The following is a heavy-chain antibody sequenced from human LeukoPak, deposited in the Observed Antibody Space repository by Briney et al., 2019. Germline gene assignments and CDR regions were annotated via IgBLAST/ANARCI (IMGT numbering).Heavy chain of an antibody. CDR3: TKRVKYGGTWDHFAD. J-gene: IGHJ4*02. D-gene: IGHD1-26*01. CDR2: VNADGGNT. Sequence: GGSLRLSCAASGFTFDNYRMSWVRQAPGKGLEWVSTVNADGGNTYYADSVKGRFTIPRDNSKSTLILQMNSLRVEDTALYYCTKRVKYGGTWDHFADWSQGTLVTVSS. CDR1: GFTFDNYR. V-gene: IGHV3-23*01.